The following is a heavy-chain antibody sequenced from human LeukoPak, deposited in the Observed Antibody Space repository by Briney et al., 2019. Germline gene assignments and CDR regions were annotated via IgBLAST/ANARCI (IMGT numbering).Heavy chain of an antibody. Sequence: PGGSLRLSCAASGFTFSSYSMNWVRQAPGKGLEWVSSISSSSSYIYYADSVKGRFTISRDNAMNSLYLQMNSLRAEDTAVYYCARGASRSGWYSYDAFDIWGQGTMVTVSS. CDR3: ARGASRSGWYSYDAFDI. CDR2: ISSSSSYI. CDR1: GFTFSSYS. D-gene: IGHD6-19*01. J-gene: IGHJ3*02. V-gene: IGHV3-21*01.